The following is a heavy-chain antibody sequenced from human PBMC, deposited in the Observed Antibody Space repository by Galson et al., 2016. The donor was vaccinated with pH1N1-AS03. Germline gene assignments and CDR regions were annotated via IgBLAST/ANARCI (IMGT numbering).Heavy chain of an antibody. CDR3: VTGNQKYFDY. D-gene: IGHD2-8*02. V-gene: IGHV3-33*01. J-gene: IGHJ4*02. CDR2: IWNDGSLK. CDR1: GFTFRTFG. Sequence: SPRLSCAASGFTFRTFGMHWVRQAPGKGLEWVAVIWNDGSLKKYGDSVKGRFIISRDNSNNTVSLEMSSLRAEDTAVYSCVTGNQKYFDYWGQGTLVTVSS.